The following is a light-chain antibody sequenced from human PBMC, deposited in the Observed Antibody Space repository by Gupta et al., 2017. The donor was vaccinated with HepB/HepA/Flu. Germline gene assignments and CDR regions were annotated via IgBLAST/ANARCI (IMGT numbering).Light chain of an antibody. V-gene: IGKV3-20*01. CDR2: LVS. CDR1: QSISGSF. CDR3: QQYGTIPLT. J-gene: IGKJ4*01. Sequence: ILLTQSPGTLSLSVGERATLSCRASQSISGSFLAWYQQKPGQAPRPLIYLVSNRATGVPDRFSGSGSGTDFTLTINRLEPEDFAMYFCQQYGTIPLTFGGGTKVEIK.